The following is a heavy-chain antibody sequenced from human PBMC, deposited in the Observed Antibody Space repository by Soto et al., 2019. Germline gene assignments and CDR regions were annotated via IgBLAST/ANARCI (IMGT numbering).Heavy chain of an antibody. CDR2: INPNSGGT. CDR1: GFSFSDYF. CDR3: ARDXYSGSYYGFEWVPYFDY. V-gene: IGHV1-2*02. J-gene: IGHJ4*02. Sequence: ASVKVSCKASGFSFSDYFMHWVRQAPGQGLEWMGWINPNSGGTNYAQKFQGRVTMTRDTSISTAYMELSRLRSDDTAVYYCARDXYSGSYYGFEWVPYFDYWGQGTLVTVSS. D-gene: IGHD1-26*01.